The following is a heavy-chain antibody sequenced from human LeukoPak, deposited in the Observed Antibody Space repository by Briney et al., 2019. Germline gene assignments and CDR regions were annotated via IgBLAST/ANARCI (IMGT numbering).Heavy chain of an antibody. V-gene: IGHV4-61*08. CDR1: GGSISSGDYY. J-gene: IGHJ4*02. CDR2: IYYSGST. CDR3: ARAPPAYGDYLESYYFDY. Sequence: SETLSLTCTVSGGSISSGDYYWSWIRQPPGKGLEWIGYIYYSGSTNYNPSLKSRVTISVDTSKNQFSLKLSSVTAADTAVYYCARAPPAYGDYLESYYFDYWGQGTLVTVSS. D-gene: IGHD4-17*01.